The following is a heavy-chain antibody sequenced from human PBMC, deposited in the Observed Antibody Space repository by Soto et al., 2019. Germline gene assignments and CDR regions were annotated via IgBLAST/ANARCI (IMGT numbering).Heavy chain of an antibody. D-gene: IGHD5-12*01. J-gene: IGHJ4*02. Sequence: GALRLSCAASGLTFRTYAMHWVRQAPGKGLEWVAVISSDGRNKYYADSVKGRFTISRDNSKNTLYLQMSSLRAEDTAVYYCARDRIEMATILPYYWGQGTPVTVSS. CDR1: GLTFRTYA. V-gene: IGHV3-30*04. CDR2: ISSDGRNK. CDR3: ARDRIEMATILPYY.